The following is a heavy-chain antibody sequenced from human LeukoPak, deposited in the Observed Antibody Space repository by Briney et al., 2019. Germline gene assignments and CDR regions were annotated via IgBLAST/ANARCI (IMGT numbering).Heavy chain of an antibody. J-gene: IGHJ6*03. CDR3: ARDLGEYDFWSGYYPPGKNDYYYMDV. Sequence: SETLSLTCTVSGGSISSYYWSWIRQPAGKGLEWIGRIYTSGSTNYNPSLKSRVTMSVDTSKNQFSLKLSSVTAADTAVYYCARDLGEYDFWSGYYPPGKNDYYYMDVWGKGTTVTVSS. CDR1: GGSISSYY. CDR2: IYTSGST. D-gene: IGHD3-3*01. V-gene: IGHV4-4*07.